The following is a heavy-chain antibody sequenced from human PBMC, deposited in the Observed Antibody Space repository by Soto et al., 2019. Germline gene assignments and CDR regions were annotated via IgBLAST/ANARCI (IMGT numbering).Heavy chain of an antibody. CDR3: ARDTVKGSMGYYYGMDV. D-gene: IGHD4-17*01. V-gene: IGHV4-59*01. Sequence: PSETLSLTCTVSGGSISSYYWSWIRQPPGKGLEWIGYIYYSGSTNYNPSLKSRVTISVDTSKNQFSLKLSSVTAADTAVYYCARDTVKGSMGYYYGMDVWGQGTTFTVSS. CDR2: IYYSGST. J-gene: IGHJ6*02. CDR1: GGSISSYY.